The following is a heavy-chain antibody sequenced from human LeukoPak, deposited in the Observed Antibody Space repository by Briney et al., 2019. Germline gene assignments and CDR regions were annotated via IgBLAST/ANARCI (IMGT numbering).Heavy chain of an antibody. D-gene: IGHD6-19*01. CDR3: AREHSSGWYPTAPFDP. J-gene: IGHJ5*02. Sequence: SQTLSLTCAISGDSVSSNSAAWNWIRQSPSRGLEWLGSTYYRSKWYNDYAVSVKSRITINPDTSKNQFSLQLNSVTPEDTAVYYCAREHSSGWYPTAPFDPWGQGTLVTVSS. V-gene: IGHV6-1*01. CDR1: GDSVSSNSAA. CDR2: TYYRSKWYN.